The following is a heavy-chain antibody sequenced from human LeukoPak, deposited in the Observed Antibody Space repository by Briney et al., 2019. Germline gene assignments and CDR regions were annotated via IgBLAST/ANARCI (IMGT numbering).Heavy chain of an antibody. Sequence: SGTLSLTCAVSGGSISSSNWWSWVRQPPGKGLEWIGEIYHSGSTNYNPSLKSRVTISVDKSKNQFSLKLSSVTAADTAVYYCARDTYYYDSSGYWADYWGQGTLVTVSS. D-gene: IGHD3-22*01. CDR3: ARDTYYYDSSGYWADY. CDR2: IYHSGST. V-gene: IGHV4-4*02. CDR1: GGSISSSNW. J-gene: IGHJ4*02.